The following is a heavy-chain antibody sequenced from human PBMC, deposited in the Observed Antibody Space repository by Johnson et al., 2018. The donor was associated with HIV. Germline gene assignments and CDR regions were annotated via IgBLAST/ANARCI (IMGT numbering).Heavy chain of an antibody. Sequence: QVQLVESGGGGVQPGRSLRLSCAASGFTFSSYAMHWVRRAPGKGLEWLAVVSHDGSNEYYADSVKGRCTVSRDNTKNTLYLQMNSLRPEDTAVYYCVKGRQLVRSFDIWGQGTMVAVSS. D-gene: IGHD6-6*01. V-gene: IGHV3-30*18. CDR2: VSHDGSNE. CDR1: GFTFSSYA. CDR3: VKGRQLVRSFDI. J-gene: IGHJ3*02.